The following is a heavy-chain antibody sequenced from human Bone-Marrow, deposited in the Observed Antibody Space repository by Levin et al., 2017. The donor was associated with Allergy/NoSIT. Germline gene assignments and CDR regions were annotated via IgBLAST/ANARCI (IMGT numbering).Heavy chain of an antibody. CDR1: GYDFPYYW. V-gene: IGHV5-10-1*01. D-gene: IGHD4-23*01. Sequence: GGSLRLSCKGSGYDFPYYWIAWVRQMPGKGLEWMGRIDPSDSYTNYSPSFQGHVTISADKSITTAYLQWSSLKASDSAMYYCARRAAGKVDYWGQGTLVTVSS. CDR2: IDPSDSYT. CDR3: ARRAAGKVDY. J-gene: IGHJ4*02.